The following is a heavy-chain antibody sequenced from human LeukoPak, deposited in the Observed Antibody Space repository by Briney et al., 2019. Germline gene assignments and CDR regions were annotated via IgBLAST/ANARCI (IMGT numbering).Heavy chain of an antibody. Sequence: ASVKVSCKASGYTFTSYGISWVRQAPGQGLEWMGWISAYNGNTNYAQKLQGRVTMTTDTSTSTAYMELRSLRSGDTAVYYCARDYYGSGSLNWFDPWGQGTLVTVSS. J-gene: IGHJ5*02. V-gene: IGHV1-18*04. D-gene: IGHD3-10*01. CDR2: ISAYNGNT. CDR1: GYTFTSYG. CDR3: ARDYYGSGSLNWFDP.